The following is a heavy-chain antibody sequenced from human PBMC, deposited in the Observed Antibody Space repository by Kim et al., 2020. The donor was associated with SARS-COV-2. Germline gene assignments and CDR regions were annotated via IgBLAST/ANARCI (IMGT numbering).Heavy chain of an antibody. J-gene: IGHJ3*02. CDR1: GYNFTSFE. V-gene: IGHV1-8*01. D-gene: IGHD2-21*02. CDR3: ARGVTAGVDI. Sequence: ASVKVSCKASGYNFTSFEINWVRQATGQGLEWMGRMSPNRLNTGSAQKFQGRVTMSTDIPITTAYMELSSLTSEDTAVYYCARGVTAGVDIWGQGTMVTVAS. CDR2: MSPNRLNT.